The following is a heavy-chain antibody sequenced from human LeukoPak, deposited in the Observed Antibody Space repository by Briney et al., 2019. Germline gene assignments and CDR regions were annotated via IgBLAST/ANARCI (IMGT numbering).Heavy chain of an antibody. CDR1: GYTFTNYG. D-gene: IGHD5-24*01. J-gene: IGHJ4*02. CDR3: ARVQNRDGYNLGY. CDR2: INPSGGST. Sequence: ASVKVSCKASGYTFTNYGISWVRQAPGQGLEWMGIINPSGGSTSYAQKFQGRVTMTRDTSTSTVYMELSSLRSEDTAVYYCARVQNRDGYNLGYWGQGTLVTVSS. V-gene: IGHV1-46*01.